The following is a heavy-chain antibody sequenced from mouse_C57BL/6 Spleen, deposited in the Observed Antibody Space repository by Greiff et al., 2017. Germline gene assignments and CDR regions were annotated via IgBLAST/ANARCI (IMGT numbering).Heavy chain of an antibody. Sequence: QVHVKQSGAELVKPGASVKISCKASGYAFSSYWMNWVKQRPGTGLEWIGQIYPGDGDTNYNGKFKGKATLTADKSSSTAYMQLSSLTSEDSAVYFCARDYYSNSFAYWGQGTLVTVSA. D-gene: IGHD2-5*01. V-gene: IGHV1-80*01. J-gene: IGHJ3*01. CDR3: ARDYYSNSFAY. CDR2: IYPGDGDT. CDR1: GYAFSSYW.